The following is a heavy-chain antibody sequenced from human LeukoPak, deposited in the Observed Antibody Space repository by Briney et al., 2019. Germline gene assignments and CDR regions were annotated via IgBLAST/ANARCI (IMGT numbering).Heavy chain of an antibody. CDR2: IYPGDSDT. CDR3: ARDLGYCSGGSCQIDAFDI. CDR1: GYSFTSYW. V-gene: IGHV5-51*01. J-gene: IGHJ3*02. D-gene: IGHD2-15*01. Sequence: GESLKISCKGSGYSFTSYWIGWVRQMPGKGLEWMGIIYPGDSDTRYSPSFQGQVTISADKSISTAHLQWSSLKASDTAMYYCARDLGYCSGGSCQIDAFDIWGQGTMVTVSS.